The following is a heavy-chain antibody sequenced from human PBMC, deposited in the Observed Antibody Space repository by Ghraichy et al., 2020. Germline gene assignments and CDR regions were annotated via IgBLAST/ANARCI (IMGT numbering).Heavy chain of an antibody. Sequence: GGSLRLSCAASGFTFSSYEMNWVRQAPGKGLEWVSYISSSGSTIYYADSVKGRFTISRDNAKNSLYLQMNSLRAEDTAVYYCARDGSGYDLADYYGMDVWGQGTTVTVSS. CDR3: ARDGSGYDLADYYGMDV. CDR2: ISSSGSTI. V-gene: IGHV3-48*03. J-gene: IGHJ6*02. CDR1: GFTFSSYE. D-gene: IGHD5-12*01.